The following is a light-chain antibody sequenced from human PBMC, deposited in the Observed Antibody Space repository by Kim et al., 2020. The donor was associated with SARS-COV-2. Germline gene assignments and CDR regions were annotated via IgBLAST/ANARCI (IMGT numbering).Light chain of an antibody. J-gene: IGKJ2*01. CDR3: QLCDSHPYT. CDR1: QSVSSW. Sequence: DIQMTQSPSTLSASVGARVTITCRASQSVSSWLAWYQQKPGKAPKLLIYKASTLEGGVPARFSGRGSGTEFTLTINTLQPDDFATYSCQLCDSHPYTFGQGSKLEI. V-gene: IGKV1-5*03. CDR2: KAS.